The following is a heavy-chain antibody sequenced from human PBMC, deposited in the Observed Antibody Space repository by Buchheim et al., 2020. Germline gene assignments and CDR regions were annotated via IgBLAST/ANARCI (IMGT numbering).Heavy chain of an antibody. Sequence: EVQLVESGGGLVQPGGSLRLSCAASGFTISSYWMSWVRQAPGKGLEWVANIKKDGSEKYYVDSVKGRFTISRDNSKNTLYLQMNSLRAEDTAVYYCAKVGGSRVYYGMDVWGQGTT. D-gene: IGHD3-16*01. CDR1: GFTISSYW. V-gene: IGHV3-7*03. CDR2: IKKDGSEK. CDR3: AKVGGSRVYYGMDV. J-gene: IGHJ6*02.